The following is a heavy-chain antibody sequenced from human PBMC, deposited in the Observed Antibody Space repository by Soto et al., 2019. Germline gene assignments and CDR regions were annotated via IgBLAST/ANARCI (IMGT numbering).Heavy chain of an antibody. D-gene: IGHD1-20*01. J-gene: IGHJ4*02. CDR1: GGTFSSYT. V-gene: IGHV1-69*08. Sequence: QVQLVQSGAAVKKPGSSVRVSCKASGGTFSSYTINWVRQAPGQGLEWMGRVVPKIGSSNFVRKFQGRLTLTADTSTRTAYMELISLRSEDTAVYYCARGGRENNWNDWNFDYWGQGTRVTGSS. CDR2: VVPKIGSS. CDR3: ARGGRENNWNDWNFDY.